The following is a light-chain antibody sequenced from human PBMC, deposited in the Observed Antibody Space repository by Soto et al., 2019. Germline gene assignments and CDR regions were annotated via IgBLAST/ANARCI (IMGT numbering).Light chain of an antibody. J-gene: IGKJ4*01. CDR1: PSVSNS. CDR3: QQRNKWPPVT. Sequence: ESVLTQSPATLSLSPGERATLSCRASPSVSNSLAWYQHKPGQAPRLLIYDASNRATGVPNRFSGSGSGTDFTLTISSLEPKDFAVYYCQQRNKWPPVTFGGGTMVEIK. CDR2: DAS. V-gene: IGKV3-11*01.